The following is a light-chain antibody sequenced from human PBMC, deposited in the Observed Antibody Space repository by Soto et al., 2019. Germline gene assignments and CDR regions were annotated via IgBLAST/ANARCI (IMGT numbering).Light chain of an antibody. CDR2: GAS. V-gene: IGKV3-15*01. CDR1: QSVSSSY. J-gene: IGKJ1*01. Sequence: EIVLTQSPVTLSLSPGERATLSCRASQSVSSSYLAWYQQKPGQAPRLLIYGASTRATGVPPTFSGSASGTEFTLTISSLQSEDFAVYNCQQYNYWPVTFGQGTKVDIK. CDR3: QQYNYWPVT.